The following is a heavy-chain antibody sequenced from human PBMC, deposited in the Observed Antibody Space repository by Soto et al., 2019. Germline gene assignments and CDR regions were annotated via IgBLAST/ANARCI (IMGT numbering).Heavy chain of an antibody. CDR1: GDSISSGGYS. D-gene: IGHD3-22*01. CDR3: ARDSRSGYYLDY. V-gene: IGHV4-30-2*01. CDR2: IYHSGGT. Sequence: QLQLQESGSGLVKPSQTLSLTCAVSGDSISSGGYSWNWIRQPPGKGLEWIRYIYHSGGTDYNPSLKSRVTITVDSSNNQFSLKLSSVTAADTAVYYCARDSRSGYYLDYWGQGTLVTVSS. J-gene: IGHJ4*02.